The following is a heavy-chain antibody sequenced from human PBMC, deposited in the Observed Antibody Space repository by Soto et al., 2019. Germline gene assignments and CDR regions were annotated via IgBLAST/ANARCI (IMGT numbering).Heavy chain of an antibody. CDR1: GFAFSSCW. D-gene: IGHD3-22*01. Sequence: HXGASLRLSCAASGFAFSSCWMSWVRQAPGKGLEWVANIKQDGSEKYYVDSVKGRFTISRDNAKNSLYLQMNSLRAEDTAVYYCAREEDSTPAVSYGMDVWGQGTTVTVSS. J-gene: IGHJ6*02. CDR2: IKQDGSEK. V-gene: IGHV3-7*01. CDR3: AREEDSTPAVSYGMDV.